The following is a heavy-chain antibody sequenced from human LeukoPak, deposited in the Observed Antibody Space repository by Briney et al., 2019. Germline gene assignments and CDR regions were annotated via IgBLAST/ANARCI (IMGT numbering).Heavy chain of an antibody. V-gene: IGHV1-69*02. J-gene: IGHJ6*03. CDR2: IIPILGIA. CDR3: ARAALVPAAIVHYYYYMDV. Sequence: GASVKVSCKASGGTFSSYTISWVRQAPGQGLEWMGRIIPILGIANYAQKLQGRVTITADKSTSTAYMELSSLRSEDTAVYYCARAALVPAAIVHYYYYMDVWGKGTTVTVSS. D-gene: IGHD2-2*01. CDR1: GGTFSSYT.